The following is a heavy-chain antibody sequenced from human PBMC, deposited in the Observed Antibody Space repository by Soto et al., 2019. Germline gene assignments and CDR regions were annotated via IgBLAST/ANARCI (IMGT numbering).Heavy chain of an antibody. CDR2: ISGDGSAT. Sequence: EVKLLESGGGVVQPGESLRLSCAASGFRFWTYSMSWVRQAPGKGLEWVSGISGDGSATSYADSLKGRFTVSRDNSKDTLFLQMNTLRVEDTAVYYCAKTRLYDNNDYHRDGFDVWGPGTAVTVS. J-gene: IGHJ3*01. CDR3: AKTRLYDNNDYHRDGFDV. V-gene: IGHV3-23*01. D-gene: IGHD5-12*01. CDR1: GFRFWTYS.